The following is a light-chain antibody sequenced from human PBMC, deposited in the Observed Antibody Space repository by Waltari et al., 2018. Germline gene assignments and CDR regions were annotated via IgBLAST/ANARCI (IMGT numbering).Light chain of an antibody. CDR2: QND. CDR3: GTSEYSLSAPHVV. J-gene: IGLJ2*01. Sequence: QSVLAQPPSVSAAPGQKVTISCSGTSSNIGNNFVSWYQQLPGTAPKLLIYQNDVRPSGLPDRYSGSKSGTSATLGINGLQTGDEADYFCGTSEYSLSAPHVVFGGGTKLTVL. CDR1: SSNIGNNF. V-gene: IGLV1-51*02.